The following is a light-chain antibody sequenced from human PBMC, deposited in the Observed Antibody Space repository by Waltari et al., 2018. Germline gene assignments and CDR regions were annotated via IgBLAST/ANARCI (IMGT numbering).Light chain of an antibody. CDR3: QHYYSIPRT. V-gene: IGKV4-1*01. J-gene: IGKJ3*01. Sequence: DIVMTQSPDSLVVSLGARAPINCKSSQSILYSSNNKNYLAWYQQKPGQPPKLLIYWASTRESGVPDRFSGSGSGTDFTLTISSLQAEDVAVYYCQHYYSIPRTFGPGTKVDIK. CDR1: QSILYSSNNKNY. CDR2: WAS.